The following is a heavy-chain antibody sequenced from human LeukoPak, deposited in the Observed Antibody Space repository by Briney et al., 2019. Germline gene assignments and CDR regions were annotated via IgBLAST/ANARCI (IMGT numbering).Heavy chain of an antibody. CDR2: ISYDGSNK. CDR3: AKGGYYDSSGYFY. Sequence: GSLRLSCAASGFTFSSYAMHWVRQAPGKGLEWVAVISYDGSNKYYADSVKGRLTISRDNSKNTLYLQMNSLRAEDTAVYYCAKGGYYDSSGYFYWGQGTLVTVSS. V-gene: IGHV3-30-3*01. CDR1: GFTFSSYA. D-gene: IGHD3-22*01. J-gene: IGHJ4*02.